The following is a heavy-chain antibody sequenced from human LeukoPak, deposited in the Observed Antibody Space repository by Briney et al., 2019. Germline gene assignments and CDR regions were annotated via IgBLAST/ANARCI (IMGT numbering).Heavy chain of an antibody. Sequence: ASVKLSCKASGYTFTSCGISWVRQAPGQGREWMGWISAYNGNTNYAQKLQGRVTMTTDTSTSTAYMELRSLRSDDTAVYYCARDPHDIVVLPADMGVDYWGQGTLVTVSS. CDR2: ISAYNGNT. CDR3: ARDPHDIVVLPADMGVDY. J-gene: IGHJ4*02. D-gene: IGHD2-2*01. CDR1: GYTFTSCG. V-gene: IGHV1-18*04.